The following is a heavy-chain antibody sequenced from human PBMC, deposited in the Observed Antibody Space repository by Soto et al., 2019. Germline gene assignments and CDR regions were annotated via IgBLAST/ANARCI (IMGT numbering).Heavy chain of an antibody. V-gene: IGHV4-4*02. J-gene: IGHJ4*02. Sequence: QVQLQESGPGLVKPSGTLSLTCAVSSGSISSSNWWSWVRQPPGKGLEWIGEIYHSGSANYNPSLKSRVTIAVDKSKNQFSLKLSSVTAADTAVYYCARVTRYFDWGGFYFYYWGQGTLVTVSS. D-gene: IGHD3-9*01. CDR3: ARVTRYFDWGGFYFYY. CDR2: IYHSGSA. CDR1: SGSISSSNW.